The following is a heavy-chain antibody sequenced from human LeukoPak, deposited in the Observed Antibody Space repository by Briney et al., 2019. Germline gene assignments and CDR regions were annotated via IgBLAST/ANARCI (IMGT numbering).Heavy chain of an antibody. CDR3: AREGDGYNTDY. Sequence: PGGSLRLSCAASGFTFSSYWMHWVRQAPGEGLVWVSRIYSDGSSTSYADSVKGRFTISRDNAKNTLYLQMNSLRAEDTAVYYCAREGDGYNTDYWGQGTLVTVSS. CDR1: GFTFSSYW. D-gene: IGHD5-24*01. J-gene: IGHJ4*02. V-gene: IGHV3-74*01. CDR2: IYSDGSST.